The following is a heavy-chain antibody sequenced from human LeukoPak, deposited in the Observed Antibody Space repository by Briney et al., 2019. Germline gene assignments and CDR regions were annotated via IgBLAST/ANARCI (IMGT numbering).Heavy chain of an antibody. D-gene: IGHD1-26*01. V-gene: IGHV1-18*01. CDR3: ARVGAIQGAFDI. CDR1: GYAFTSYG. J-gene: IGHJ3*02. CDR2: ISAYNGNT. Sequence: ASVKVSCKASGYAFTSYGSSWVRQAPGQGLEWMGWISAYNGNTNYAQKLQGRVTMTTDTSTSTAYMELRSLRSDDTAVYYCARVGAIQGAFDIWGQGRMVTVSS.